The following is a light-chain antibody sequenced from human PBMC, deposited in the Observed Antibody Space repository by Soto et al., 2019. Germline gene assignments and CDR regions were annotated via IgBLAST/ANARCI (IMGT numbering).Light chain of an antibody. CDR1: QSVSSK. CDR2: DAS. J-gene: IGKJ3*01. V-gene: IGKV3-11*01. Sequence: EIVMTQSPATLSVSPGEGATLSCRASQSVSSKLAWYQQKPGQAPRLLIYDASYRAPGIPARFSGSGSGTDFTLTISSLEAEDSAVYYCQQRGSWPATFGPGTKVDIK. CDR3: QQRGSWPAT.